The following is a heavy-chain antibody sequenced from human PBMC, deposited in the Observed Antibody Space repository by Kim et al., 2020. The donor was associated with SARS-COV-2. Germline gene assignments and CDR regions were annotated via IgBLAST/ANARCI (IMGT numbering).Heavy chain of an antibody. D-gene: IGHD3-22*01. Sequence: GGSLRLSCAASGFTFSSYGMHWVRQAPGKGLEWVAVIWYDGSNKYYADSVKGRFTISRDNSKNTLYLQMNSLRAEDTAVYYCAKDQGHSSAYFDYWGQGTLVTVSS. CDR1: GFTFSSYG. V-gene: IGHV3-33*06. CDR3: AKDQGHSSAYFDY. CDR2: IWYDGSNK. J-gene: IGHJ4*02.